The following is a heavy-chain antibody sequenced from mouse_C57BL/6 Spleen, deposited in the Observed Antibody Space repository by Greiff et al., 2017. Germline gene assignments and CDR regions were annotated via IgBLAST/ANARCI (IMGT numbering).Heavy chain of an antibody. J-gene: IGHJ2*01. CDR3: AIISVGATDY. D-gene: IGHD1-1*01. CDR1: GYTFTGYW. CDR2: ILPGGGST. V-gene: IGHV1-9*01. Sequence: QVQLKQSGAELMKPGASVKLSCKASGYTFTGYWIEWVKQRPGHGLEWIGEILPGGGSTNYHEKFTGKATFTAATSSNTAYMQISSLTTEDAAIYYCAIISVGATDYWGQGTTLTVSS.